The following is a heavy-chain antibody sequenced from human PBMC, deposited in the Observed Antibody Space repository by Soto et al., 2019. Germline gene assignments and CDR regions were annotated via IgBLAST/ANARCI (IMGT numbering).Heavy chain of an antibody. CDR2: IYPGDSDT. CDR1: GYSFSNYW. V-gene: IGHV5-51*01. D-gene: IGHD3-22*01. J-gene: IGHJ4*02. Sequence: PGESLKISCKGSGYSFSNYWIAWVRQMPGKGLEWMGIIYPGDSDTRYSPSFQGQVTISADKSISTAYLQWSSLKASDTAMYYCARRREADSCGYFPPPPDFAYSGQGTLVTVS. CDR3: ARRREADSCGYFPPPPDFAY.